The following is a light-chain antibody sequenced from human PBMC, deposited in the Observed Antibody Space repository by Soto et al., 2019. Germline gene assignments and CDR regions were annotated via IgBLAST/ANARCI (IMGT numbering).Light chain of an antibody. V-gene: IGKV3-15*01. CDR2: GAS. CDR1: QSVSSN. CDR3: QQDNNRVT. J-gene: IGKJ5*01. Sequence: EIVMTQSPATLSVSPGERATLSCRASQSVSSNLAWYQQKPGQAPRLLIYGASTRATGIPARFSGSGSATVFTLTISSLPSEDFADYYCQQDNNRVTFGQGTRLEIK.